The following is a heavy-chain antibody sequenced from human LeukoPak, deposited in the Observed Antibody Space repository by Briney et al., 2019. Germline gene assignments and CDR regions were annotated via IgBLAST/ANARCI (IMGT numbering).Heavy chain of an antibody. CDR1: GFTLSRYS. Sequence: SLSLSCAASGFTLSRYSMNWGRQAAGKGRGWGSYISSSSSTIYYADSVKARFTISRDNAKHSMYSQMNSAMSEDTARYYCARDSVWELRSDGHFAIPGVVRANDPFDIWGQGTMVTVSS. D-gene: IGHD1-26*01. CDR2: ISSSSSTI. CDR3: ARDSVWELRSDGHFAIPGVVRANDPFDI. J-gene: IGHJ3*02. V-gene: IGHV3-48*01.